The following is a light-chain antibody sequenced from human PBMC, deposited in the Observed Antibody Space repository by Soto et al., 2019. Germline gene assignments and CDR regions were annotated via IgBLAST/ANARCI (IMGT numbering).Light chain of an antibody. Sequence: DTQMTQSPSTLSASVGDRVTITCRASQSISKYLAWYQHKPGKAPKFLIHDASSLESGVPLRFSDSGSGTEFTLIISSLQPDDLATYYCQQYNSSPWTFGQGTKVDIK. CDR2: DAS. CDR1: QSISKY. V-gene: IGKV1-5*01. CDR3: QQYNSSPWT. J-gene: IGKJ1*01.